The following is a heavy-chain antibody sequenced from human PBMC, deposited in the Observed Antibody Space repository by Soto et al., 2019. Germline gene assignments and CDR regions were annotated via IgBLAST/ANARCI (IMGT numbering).Heavy chain of an antibody. CDR3: VSWVSALFDY. Sequence: ASVKVSCKASGYTFTGYYMHWVRQAPGQGLEWMGWINPNSGGTNYAQKFQGRFTISRDNSRNTLDLQMNSLRAEDTALYFCVSWVSALFDYWGQGTLVTVSS. CDR1: GYTFTGYY. V-gene: IGHV1-2*02. CDR2: INPNSGGT. D-gene: IGHD2-8*01. J-gene: IGHJ4*02.